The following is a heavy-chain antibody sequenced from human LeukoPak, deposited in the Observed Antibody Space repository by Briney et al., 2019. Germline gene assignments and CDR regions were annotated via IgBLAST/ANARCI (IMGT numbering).Heavy chain of an antibody. CDR1: GGSFGTYY. J-gene: IGHJ6*02. D-gene: IGHD2-2*01. CDR2: IYYSGST. Sequence: SETLSLTCTVSGGSFGTYYWSWIRQPPGKGLVGIGDIYYSGSTNYNPSLKSRVTISVDTSKNQFSLKLSSVTAADTAVYYCARGGVVPAADYYYYYGMDVWGQGTTVTVSS. CDR3: ARGGVVPAADYYYYYGMDV. V-gene: IGHV4-59*12.